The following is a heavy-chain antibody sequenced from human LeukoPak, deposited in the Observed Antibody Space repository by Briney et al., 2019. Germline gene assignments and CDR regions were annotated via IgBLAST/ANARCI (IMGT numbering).Heavy chain of an antibody. Sequence: GGSLRLSCAASGFTFSSYAMSWVRQAPGKGLEWVSAISGSGGSTYYADSVKGRFTISRDNAKNSLYLQMNSLRAEDTAVYYCAKPGPATTNSYGMDVWGQGTTVTVSS. CDR2: ISGSGGST. D-gene: IGHD1-26*01. V-gene: IGHV3-23*01. CDR1: GFTFSSYA. J-gene: IGHJ6*02. CDR3: AKPGPATTNSYGMDV.